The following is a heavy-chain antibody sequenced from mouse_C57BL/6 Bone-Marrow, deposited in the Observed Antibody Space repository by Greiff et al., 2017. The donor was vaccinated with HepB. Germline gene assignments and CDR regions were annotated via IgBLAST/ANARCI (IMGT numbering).Heavy chain of an antibody. V-gene: IGHV3-6*01. CDR1: GYSITSGYY. CDR3: ARGEAITTVVSSMDY. CDR2: ISYDGSN. Sequence: ESGPGLVKPSQSLSLTCSVTGYSITSGYYWNWIRQFPGNKLEWMGYISYDGSNNYNRSLKNRISITRDTSKNQFFLKLNSVTTEDTATYYCARGEAITTVVSSMDYWGQGTSVTVSS. J-gene: IGHJ4*01. D-gene: IGHD1-1*01.